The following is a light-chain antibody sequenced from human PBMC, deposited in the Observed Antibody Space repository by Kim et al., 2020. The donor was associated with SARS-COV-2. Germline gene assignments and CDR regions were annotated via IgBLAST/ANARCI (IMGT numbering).Light chain of an antibody. J-gene: IGKJ4*01. Sequence: CPGESAPLSRRASQSVSRYLAWYQQKPGQAPRLLIYDASNRATGIPARFSGSGSGTDFTLTISSLEPEDFAVYYCQQRSNWPPLTFGGGTKVDIK. CDR3: QQRSNWPPLT. CDR1: QSVSRY. CDR2: DAS. V-gene: IGKV3-11*01.